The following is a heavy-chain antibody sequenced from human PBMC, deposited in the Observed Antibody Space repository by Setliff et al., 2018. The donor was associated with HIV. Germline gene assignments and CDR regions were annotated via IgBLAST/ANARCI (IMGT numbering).Heavy chain of an antibody. J-gene: IGHJ4*02. D-gene: IGHD6-13*01. V-gene: IGHV4-34*01. CDR3: ANFLPDTAAAGPRFDY. CDR1: GGSFRGFY. Sequence: PSETLSLTCAVYGGSFRGFYWSWIRQPPGKGLEWIGEINHSGSTTYNPSLKSRVTISVDTSKNHFSLKLSSVTAADTAVYYCANFLPDTAAAGPRFDYWGQGTLVTVSS. CDR2: INHSGST.